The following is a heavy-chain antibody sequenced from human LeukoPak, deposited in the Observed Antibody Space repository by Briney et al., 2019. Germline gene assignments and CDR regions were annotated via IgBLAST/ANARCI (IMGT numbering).Heavy chain of an antibody. CDR1: GFTFSSYA. J-gene: IGHJ6*03. V-gene: IGHV3-23*01. Sequence: GGSLRLSCAASGFTFSSYAMSWVRQAPGKGLEWVSAISGSGGSTYYADSVKGRFTISRDNSKNTLYLQMNSLRAEDTAVYYCAKDQVSSSIYYYYYMDVWGKGTTVTVSS. CDR3: AKDQVSSSIYYYYYMDV. CDR2: ISGSGGST. D-gene: IGHD6-6*01.